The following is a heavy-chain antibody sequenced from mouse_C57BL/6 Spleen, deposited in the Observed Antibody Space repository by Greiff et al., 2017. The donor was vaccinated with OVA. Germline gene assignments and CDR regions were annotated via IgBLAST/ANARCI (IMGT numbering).Heavy chain of an antibody. CDR1: GFTFSSYA. D-gene: IGHD2-1*01. CDR3: ARDGKREAMDY. V-gene: IGHV5-4*01. CDR2: ISDGGSYT. Sequence: EVQLVESGGGLVKPGGSLKLSCAASGFTFSSYAMSWVRQTPEKRLEWVATISDGGSYTYYPDNVKGRFTISRDNAKNNLYLQMSHLKSEDTAMYYCARDGKREAMDYWGQGTSVTVSS. J-gene: IGHJ4*01.